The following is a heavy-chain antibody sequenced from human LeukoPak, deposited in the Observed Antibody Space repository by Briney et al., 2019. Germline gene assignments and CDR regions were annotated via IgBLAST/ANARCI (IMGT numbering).Heavy chain of an antibody. V-gene: IGHV3-30*18. CDR3: AKGYNSGWFES. CDR1: GFTFSSYG. CDR2: IAHDGSMK. Sequence: GGSLRLSCAASGFTFSSYGMHWVRQAPGKGLEWLGVIAHDGSMKYYADSVKGRLTLSRDNPKNTLYLQINSLRDDDTAVYYCAKGYNSGWFESWGQGALVTVSS. D-gene: IGHD6-19*01. J-gene: IGHJ5*01.